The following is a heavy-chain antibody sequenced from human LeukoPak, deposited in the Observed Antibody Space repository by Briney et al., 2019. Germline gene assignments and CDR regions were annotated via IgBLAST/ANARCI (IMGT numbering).Heavy chain of an antibody. Sequence: SETLSLTCAVYGGPFSGYYWSWIRQPPGKGLEWIGEINHSGSTNYNPSLKSRVTISVDTSKKQFSLKLSSVTAADTAVYYCATRAGHYYDSSGYYYYGMDVWGQGTTVTVSS. CDR3: ATRAGHYYDSSGYYYYGMDV. CDR1: GGPFSGYY. CDR2: INHSGST. J-gene: IGHJ6*02. D-gene: IGHD3-22*01. V-gene: IGHV4-34*01.